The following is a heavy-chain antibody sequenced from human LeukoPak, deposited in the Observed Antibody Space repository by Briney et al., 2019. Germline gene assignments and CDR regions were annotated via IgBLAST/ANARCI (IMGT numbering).Heavy chain of an antibody. CDR2: FSPSSGGT. J-gene: IGHJ4*02. CDR1: GYTFTAYC. D-gene: IGHD5-24*01. Sequence: ASVTVSCKASGYTFTAYCVHWVRQAPGQGLEWMGWFSPSSGGTNYAQKFQGRVTMTRDTSISTAYMELSRLSSDDTAVYYCARVKEMATVRGGIFDYWGQGTLVTVSS. CDR3: ARVKEMATVRGGIFDY. V-gene: IGHV1-2*02.